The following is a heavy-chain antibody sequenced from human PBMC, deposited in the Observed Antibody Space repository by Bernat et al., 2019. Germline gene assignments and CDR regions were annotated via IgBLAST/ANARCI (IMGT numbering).Heavy chain of an antibody. J-gene: IGHJ6*02. CDR1: GFTFSPYS. CDR2: ISSSSSTI. D-gene: IGHD3-10*01. CDR3: ARFRGGVYYYAMDV. Sequence: EVQLVESGGGLVQPGGSLRLSCAASGFTFSPYSMNWVRQAPGKGLEWVSYISSSSSTIYYADSVKGRFTISRDNAKNSLYLQMNSLRAEDTAVYYCARFRGGVYYYAMDVWGQGTTVTVSS. V-gene: IGHV3-48*01.